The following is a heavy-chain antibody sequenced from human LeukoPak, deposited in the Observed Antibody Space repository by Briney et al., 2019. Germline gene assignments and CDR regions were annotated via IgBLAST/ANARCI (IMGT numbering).Heavy chain of an antibody. Sequence: ASVKVSCKASGYTFTSYYMHWVRQAPGQGLEWMGIINPSGGSTSYAQKFQGRVTMTRDTSTGTVYMELSSLRSEDTAVYYCARGQWVAVETGAFDIWGQGTMVTVS. CDR2: INPSGGST. V-gene: IGHV1-46*01. CDR1: GYTFTSYY. CDR3: ARGQWVAVETGAFDI. D-gene: IGHD6-19*01. J-gene: IGHJ3*02.